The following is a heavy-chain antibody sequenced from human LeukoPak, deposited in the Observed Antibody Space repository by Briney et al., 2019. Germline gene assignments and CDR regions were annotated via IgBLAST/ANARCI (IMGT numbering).Heavy chain of an antibody. D-gene: IGHD3-22*01. V-gene: IGHV1-2*02. CDR1: GYTFTGYY. J-gene: IGHJ3*02. CDR2: INPNSGGT. CDR3: ARSSSDYYDSSGYQRFAFDI. Sequence: GASVKVSCKASGYTFTGYYIHWVRQAPGQGLEWMGWINPNSGGTNYAQKFQGRVTMTRDTSISTAYMELSRLRSDDTAVYYCARSSSDYYDSSGYQRFAFDIWGQGTMVTVSS.